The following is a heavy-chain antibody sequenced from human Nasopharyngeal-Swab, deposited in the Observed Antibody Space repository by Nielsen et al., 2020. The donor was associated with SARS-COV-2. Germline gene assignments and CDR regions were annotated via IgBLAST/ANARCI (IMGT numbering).Heavy chain of an antibody. V-gene: IGHV3-30*03. CDR2: ISYDGSNK. CDR3: ARGSGSYKEILFDY. D-gene: IGHD1-26*01. Sequence: GGSLRLSCAASGFTFSSYGMHWVRQAPGKGLEWVAVISYDGSNKYYADSVKGRFTISRDNSKNTLYLQMNSPRAEDTAVYYCARGSGSYKEILFDYWGQGTLVTVSS. CDR1: GFTFSSYG. J-gene: IGHJ4*02.